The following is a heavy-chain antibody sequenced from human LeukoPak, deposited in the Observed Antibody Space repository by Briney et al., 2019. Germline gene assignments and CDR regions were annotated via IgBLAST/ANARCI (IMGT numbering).Heavy chain of an antibody. J-gene: IGHJ4*02. CDR1: GFTVSSNY. CDR2: IYSGGST. Sequence: GGSLRLSCAASGFTVSSNYMSWVRQAPGKGLEWVSVIYSGGSTYYADSVKGRFTISRDNSKNTLYLQMNSLRAEDTAVYYCARAPGYCSSTSCPGLDYWGQETLVTASS. CDR3: ARAPGYCSSTSCPGLDY. V-gene: IGHV3-66*02. D-gene: IGHD2-2*01.